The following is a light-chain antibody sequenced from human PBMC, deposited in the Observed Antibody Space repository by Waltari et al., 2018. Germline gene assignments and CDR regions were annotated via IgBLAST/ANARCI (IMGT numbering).Light chain of an antibody. Sequence: DIEMTQSPSSLSASVGDRVTITCRASQALSEFLAWYQQKPGKVTNLLIYGASTLHSGVSSRFSGSGSGTEFTLTISGLQPEDVATYYCQKYNSPPFTFGPGTKVDLK. CDR3: QKYNSPPFT. V-gene: IGKV1-27*01. CDR1: QALSEF. CDR2: GAS. J-gene: IGKJ3*01.